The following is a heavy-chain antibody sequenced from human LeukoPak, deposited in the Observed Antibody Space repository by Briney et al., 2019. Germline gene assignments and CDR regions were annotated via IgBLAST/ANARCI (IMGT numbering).Heavy chain of an antibody. J-gene: IGHJ5*02. CDR2: INPSGGST. Sequence: ASVKASCKASGYTFTSYYMHWVRQAPGQGLEWMGIINPSGGSTSYAQKFQGRVTMTRDMSTSTVYMELSSLRSEDTAVYYCAGVRPSIAARRANWFDPWGQGTLVTVSS. CDR1: GYTFTSYY. V-gene: IGHV1-46*01. CDR3: AGVRPSIAARRANWFDP. D-gene: IGHD6-6*01.